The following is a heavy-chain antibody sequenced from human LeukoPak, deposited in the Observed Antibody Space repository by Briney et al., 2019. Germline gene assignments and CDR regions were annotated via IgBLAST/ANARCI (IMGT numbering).Heavy chain of an antibody. CDR3: ATNGDETFFDI. J-gene: IGHJ3*02. CDR1: GGSFSGYY. CDR2: IYYSGST. D-gene: IGHD2-21*02. Sequence: SETLSLTCAVYGGSFSGYYWSWIRQPPGKGLEWIGSIYYSGSTYYNPSLKSRVTISVDTSKNQFSLKLSSVTAADTAVYYCATNGDETFFDIWGQGTMVTVSS. V-gene: IGHV4-34*01.